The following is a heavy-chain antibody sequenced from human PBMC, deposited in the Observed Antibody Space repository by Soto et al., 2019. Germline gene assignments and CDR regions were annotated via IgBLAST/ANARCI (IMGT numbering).Heavy chain of an antibody. CDR2: IDPSDSSI. V-gene: IGHV5-10-1*03. Sequence: EVQLVQSGAEVKKPGQSLRISCKASGYTFPTYWISWVRQMPGKGLEWMGRIDPSDSSINYSPSFQGRVTISADKSINTAYLQWRSLKASDTGMYYCARLADYWGQGTLVTVSS. CDR3: ARLADY. J-gene: IGHJ4*02. CDR1: GYTFPTYW.